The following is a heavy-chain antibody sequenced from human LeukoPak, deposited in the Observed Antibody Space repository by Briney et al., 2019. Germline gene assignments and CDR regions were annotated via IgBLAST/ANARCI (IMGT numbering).Heavy chain of an antibody. CDR1: GYTFTSYG. D-gene: IGHD6-13*01. J-gene: IGHJ4*02. CDR3: ARESDSSSYTRRSVYDY. CDR2: ISAYNGNT. V-gene: IGHV1-18*01. Sequence: ASVKVSCKASGYTFTSYGISWVRQAPGRGLEWMGWISAYNGNTNYAQKLQGRVTMTTDTSTSTAYMELRSLRSDDTAVYYCARESDSSSYTRRSVYDYWGQGTLVTVSS.